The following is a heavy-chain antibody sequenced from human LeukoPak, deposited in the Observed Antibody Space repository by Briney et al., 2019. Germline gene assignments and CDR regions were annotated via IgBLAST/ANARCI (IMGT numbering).Heavy chain of an antibody. CDR3: AREIGCSSTSCYAAFDY. CDR2: INPNSGGT. D-gene: IGHD2-2*01. J-gene: IGHJ4*02. V-gene: IGHV1-2*04. Sequence: ASVKVSCKASGYTFTGYYMHWVRQAPGQGREWMGWINPNSGGTNYAQKFQGWVTMTRDTSISTAYMELSRLRSDDTAVYYCAREIGCSSTSCYAAFDYWGQGTLVTVSS. CDR1: GYTFTGYY.